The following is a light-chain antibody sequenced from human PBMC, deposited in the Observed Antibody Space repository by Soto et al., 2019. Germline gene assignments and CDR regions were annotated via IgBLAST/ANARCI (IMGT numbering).Light chain of an antibody. V-gene: IGKV1-6*01. CDR3: LQDHDDSWT. Sequence: TMLTPCLSASVGDRNPLTLRACRDIGSDLSWYQQKPGKAPTLLIYAASNLQSGVPSRFRGSRSGTEFTLTVSSLQPADFATYYCLQDHDDSWTFGQGTKVDVK. J-gene: IGKJ1*01. CDR1: RDIGSD. CDR2: AAS.